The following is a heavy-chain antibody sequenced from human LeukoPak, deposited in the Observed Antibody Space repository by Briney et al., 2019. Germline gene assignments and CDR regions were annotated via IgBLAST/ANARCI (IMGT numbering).Heavy chain of an antibody. CDR1: GYTFTGYY. V-gene: IGHV1-2*02. CDR3: ARDYDYGDYGSDWYFDL. CDR2: INPNSGGT. J-gene: IGHJ2*01. Sequence: ASVKVSCRASGYTFTGYYMHWVRQAPGQGLEWMGWINPNSGGTNYAQKFQGRVTMTRDTSISTAYMELSRLRSDDTAVYYCARDYDYGDYGSDWYFDLWGRGTLVTVSS. D-gene: IGHD4-17*01.